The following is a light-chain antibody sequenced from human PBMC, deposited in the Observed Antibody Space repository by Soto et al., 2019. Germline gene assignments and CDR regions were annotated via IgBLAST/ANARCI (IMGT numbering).Light chain of an antibody. Sequence: EIVMTQSPATLSVSPGERATLSCRASQSVSSNLAWYQQKPGQAPRLLIYGASTRATGIPARFSGSGSGTEFTLTISSLEPEDFAVYYCQQYGSSPYTFGLGTKLEIK. CDR2: GAS. V-gene: IGKV3-15*01. CDR3: QQYGSSPYT. J-gene: IGKJ2*01. CDR1: QSVSSN.